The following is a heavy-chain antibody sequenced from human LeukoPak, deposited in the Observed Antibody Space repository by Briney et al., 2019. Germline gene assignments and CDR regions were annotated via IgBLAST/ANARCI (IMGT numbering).Heavy chain of an antibody. CDR3: ATDEAATGRLDY. Sequence: GGSLRLSCAVSGFNFRNYWMHWVRQAPGKGLVWVSRINSDGSSTSYADSVKGRFTISRDNAENTLYLQINSLRAEDPAVYYCATDEAATGRLDYWGQGTLVTDSS. D-gene: IGHD1-1*01. J-gene: IGHJ4*02. V-gene: IGHV3-74*01. CDR1: GFNFRNYW. CDR2: INSDGSST.